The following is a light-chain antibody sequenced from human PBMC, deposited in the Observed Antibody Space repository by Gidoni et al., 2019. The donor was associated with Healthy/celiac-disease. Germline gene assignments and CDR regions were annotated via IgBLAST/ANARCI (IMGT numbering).Light chain of an antibody. V-gene: IGKV3-15*01. J-gene: IGKJ1*01. CDR2: GAS. CDR1: QSVSSS. CDR3: QQYNNWPPWT. Sequence: EIVMTQSPATLSVSPGERATLSCRASQSVSSSLAWYQQKPGQAPRLLIYGASTRATGIPARFRGSGSGTGFTLTISSLQSEDFAVYYWQQYNNWPPWTFGQGTKVEIK.